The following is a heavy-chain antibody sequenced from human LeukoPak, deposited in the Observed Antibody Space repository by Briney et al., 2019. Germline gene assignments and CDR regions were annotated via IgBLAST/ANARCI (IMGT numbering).Heavy chain of an antibody. D-gene: IGHD3-22*01. J-gene: IGHJ4*02. CDR2: IKSKTDGGTT. Sequence: GGSLRLSCAASGFTFSNAWMSWVRQAPGKGLEWVGRIKSKTDGGTTDYAAPVKGRFTISRDDSKNTLYLQMNSLKTEDTAVYYCTTNYYDSSGYYFLGRYWGQGTLVTVSS. V-gene: IGHV3-15*01. CDR1: GFTFSNAW. CDR3: TTNYYDSSGYYFLGRY.